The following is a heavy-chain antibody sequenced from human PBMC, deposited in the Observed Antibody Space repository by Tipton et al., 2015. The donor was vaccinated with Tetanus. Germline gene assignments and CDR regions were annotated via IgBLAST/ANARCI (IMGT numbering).Heavy chain of an antibody. D-gene: IGHD2-8*01. V-gene: IGHV4-39*01. CDR2: VYYNGSP. Sequence: LSLTCTVSGGSISSGTYYWGWIRQPPGKGLEWVGSVYYNGSPYYNPSLKSRVAISVDTSKNQFSLRLSSVTAADTAVYYCARRQTYCTNGFCPFENWGQGTLVTVSS. J-gene: IGHJ4*02. CDR3: ARRQTYCTNGFCPFEN. CDR1: GGSISSGTYY.